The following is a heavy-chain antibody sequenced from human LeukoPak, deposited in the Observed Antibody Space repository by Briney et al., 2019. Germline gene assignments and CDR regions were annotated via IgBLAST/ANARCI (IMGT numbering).Heavy chain of an antibody. V-gene: IGHV3-13*01. CDR3: AKDGGTYPYFLDV. Sequence: GGSPRLSCAASGFTFSSYDMHWVRQATGKGLEWVSAIGTAGDTYYPGSVKGRFTISRDNSRDTLYLQMNSLRAEDTAIYICAKDGGTYPYFLDVWGKGTTVIVSS. J-gene: IGHJ6*03. CDR1: GFTFSSYD. D-gene: IGHD1-26*01. CDR2: IGTAGDT.